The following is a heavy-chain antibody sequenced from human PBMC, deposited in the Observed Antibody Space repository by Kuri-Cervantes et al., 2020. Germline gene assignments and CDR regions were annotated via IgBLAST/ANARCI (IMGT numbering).Heavy chain of an antibody. Sequence: SETLSLTCTVSGGSISSSSYYWGWIRQPPGKGLEWIGSIYYSGSTYYNPSLKSRVTISVDTSKNQFSLKLSSVTAADTAVYYCARHAPSAAGTRKPFFDYWGQGTLVTDSS. V-gene: IGHV4-39*01. D-gene: IGHD6-13*01. CDR3: ARHAPSAAGTRKPFFDY. CDR2: IYYSGST. J-gene: IGHJ4*02. CDR1: GGSISSSSYY.